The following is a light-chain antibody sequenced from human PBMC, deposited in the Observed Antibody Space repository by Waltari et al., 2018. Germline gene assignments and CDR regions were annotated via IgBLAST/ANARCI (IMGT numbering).Light chain of an antibody. Sequence: SNNLTQPPSVSVSPGQTARITCSGDALAKQYAYWYQQKPGQAPGLGIYKDTQRPSGSPGRISGSTSGTTVTLTSTGVQAEDEADYYCQSTDSSASVWVFGGGAKLTV. J-gene: IGLJ3*02. CDR3: QSTDSSASVWV. V-gene: IGLV3-25*03. CDR1: ALAKQY. CDR2: KDT.